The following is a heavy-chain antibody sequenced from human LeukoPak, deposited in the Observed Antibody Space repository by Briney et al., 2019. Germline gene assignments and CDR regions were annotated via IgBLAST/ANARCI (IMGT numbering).Heavy chain of an antibody. CDR1: GFTFSSYG. J-gene: IGHJ6*02. Sequence: PGGSLRLSCAASGFTFSSYGMHWVRQAPGKGLEWVAVISYDGSNKYYADSVKGRFTISRDNSKTSLYLQMNSLRAEDTAVYYCARAMDVWGQGTTVTVSS. CDR2: ISYDGSNK. CDR3: ARAMDV. V-gene: IGHV3-30*03.